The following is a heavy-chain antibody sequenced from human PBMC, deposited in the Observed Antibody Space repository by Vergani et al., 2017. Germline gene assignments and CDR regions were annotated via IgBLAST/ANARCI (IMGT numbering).Heavy chain of an antibody. CDR1: GFTFDDYG. D-gene: IGHD3-3*01. J-gene: IGHJ4*02. Sequence: AASGFTFDDYGMSWVRQAPGKGLEWVSGINWNGGSTGYADSVKGRFTISRDNANNSLYLQMNSLRAEDTALYYCARERNAYYDCWSGYYTQYYFDYWGQGTLVTVSS. CDR3: ARERNAYYDCWSGYYTQYYFDY. CDR2: INWNGGST. V-gene: IGHV3-20*04.